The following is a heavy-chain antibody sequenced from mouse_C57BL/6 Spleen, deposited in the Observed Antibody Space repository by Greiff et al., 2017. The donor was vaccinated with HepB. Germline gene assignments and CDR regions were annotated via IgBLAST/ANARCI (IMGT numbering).Heavy chain of an antibody. V-gene: IGHV1-82*01. J-gene: IGHJ2*01. Sequence: VQLQQSGPELVKPGASVKISCKASGYAFSSSWMNWVKQRPGKGLEWIGRIYPGDGDTNYNGKFKGKATLTADKSSSTAYMQLSSLTSEDSAVYFCAREEAIYYGNYGDLDYWGQGTTLTVSS. CDR2: IYPGDGDT. CDR1: GYAFSSSW. CDR3: AREEAIYYGNYGDLDY. D-gene: IGHD2-1*01.